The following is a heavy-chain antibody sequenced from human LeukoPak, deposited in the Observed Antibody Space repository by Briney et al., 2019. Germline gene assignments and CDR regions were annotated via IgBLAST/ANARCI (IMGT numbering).Heavy chain of an antibody. CDR3: ARAFTMIREFDP. CDR2: IIPILGIA. V-gene: IGHV1-69*04. J-gene: IGHJ5*02. D-gene: IGHD3-10*01. CDR1: GGTFSSYA. Sequence: ASVKVSCKASGGTFSSYAISWVRQAPGQGLEWMGRIIPILGIANYAQKFQGRVTMTRDTSTSTVYMELSSLRSEDTAVYYCARAFTMIREFDPWGQGTLVTVSS.